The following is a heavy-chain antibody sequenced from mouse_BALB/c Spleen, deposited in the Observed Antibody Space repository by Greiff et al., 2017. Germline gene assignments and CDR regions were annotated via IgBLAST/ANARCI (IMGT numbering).Heavy chain of an antibody. V-gene: IGHV2-9*02. CDR1: GFSLTSYG. J-gene: IGHJ2*01. CDR2: IWAGGST. Sequence: VKLVESGPGLVAPSQSLSITCTVSGFSLTSYGVHWVRQPPGKGLEWLGVIWAGGSTNYNSALMSRLSISKDNSKSQVFLKMNSLQTDDTAMYYCARAYYGYFYFDYWGQGTTLTVSS. D-gene: IGHD1-2*01. CDR3: ARAYYGYFYFDY.